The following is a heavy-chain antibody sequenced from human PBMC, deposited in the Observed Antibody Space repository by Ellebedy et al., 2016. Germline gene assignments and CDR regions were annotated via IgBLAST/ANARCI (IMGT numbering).Heavy chain of an antibody. CDR3: ARQTMVRGVALNY. J-gene: IGHJ4*02. D-gene: IGHD3-10*01. CDR2: INPNSGGT. CDR1: GYTFTGYY. Sequence: ASVKVSXKASGYTFTGYYMHWVRQAPGQGLEWMGWINPNSGGTNYAQKFQGRVTMTRDTSISTAYMELSRLRSDDTAVYYCARQTMVRGVALNYWGQGTLVTVSS. V-gene: IGHV1-2*02.